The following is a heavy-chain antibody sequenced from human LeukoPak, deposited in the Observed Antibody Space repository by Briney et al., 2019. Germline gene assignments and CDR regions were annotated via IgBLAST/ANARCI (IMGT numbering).Heavy chain of an antibody. CDR3: ARTDKTTGTDY. CDR1: GFTFSSYS. V-gene: IGHV3-21*01. Sequence: GGSLRLSCAASGFTFSSYSMNWVRQAPGKGLEWVSSISSSSSYIYYADSVKGRFTISRDNAKNSLYLQMNSLRAEDTAMYYCARTDKTTGTDYWGQGTLVTVSS. D-gene: IGHD1-1*01. CDR2: ISSSSSYI. J-gene: IGHJ4*02.